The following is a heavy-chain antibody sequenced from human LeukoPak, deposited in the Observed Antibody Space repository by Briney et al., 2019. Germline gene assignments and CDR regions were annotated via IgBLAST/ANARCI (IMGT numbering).Heavy chain of an antibody. D-gene: IGHD3-22*01. J-gene: IGHJ4*02. CDR1: GFTFSSYA. V-gene: IGHV3-23*01. Sequence: GGSLRLSCAASGFTFSSYAMSWVRQAPGKGLEWVSAISGSGGSTYYADSVKGRFTISRDNSKNTLYLQMNSLRAEDTAVYYCARDMKPYYYDSSGYQFDYWGQGTLVTVSS. CDR3: ARDMKPYYYDSSGYQFDY. CDR2: ISGSGGST.